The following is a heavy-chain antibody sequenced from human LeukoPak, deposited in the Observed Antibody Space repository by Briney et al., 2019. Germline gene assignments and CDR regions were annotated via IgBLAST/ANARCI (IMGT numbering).Heavy chain of an antibody. V-gene: IGHV4-38-2*01. CDR2: IYHRGST. Sequence: SETLSLTCAVSGCSISSGYYWGWIRPPPGKGLEWIGSIYHRGSTYYNSPLKSRVTISVATTKNQFSLRLSSPAAADAALYYCGRYVVIPGAPSVYGRRGTVVSVPS. CDR1: GCSISSGYY. D-gene: IGHD3-10*01. J-gene: IGHJ4*02. CDR3: GRYVVIPGAPSVY.